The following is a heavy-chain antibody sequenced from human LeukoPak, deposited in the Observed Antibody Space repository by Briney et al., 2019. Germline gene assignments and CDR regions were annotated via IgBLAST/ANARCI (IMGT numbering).Heavy chain of an antibody. CDR3: AKDLITMVRGAVDY. Sequence: GGSLRLSCAASGFTFSSYGMHWVRQAPGKGLEWVAFIRYDGSNKYYADSVKGRFTISRDNSKNTLYLQMNSLRAEDTAVYYCAKDLITMVRGAVDYWGQGTLVTVSS. V-gene: IGHV3-30*02. CDR2: IRYDGSNK. D-gene: IGHD3-10*01. J-gene: IGHJ4*02. CDR1: GFTFSSYG.